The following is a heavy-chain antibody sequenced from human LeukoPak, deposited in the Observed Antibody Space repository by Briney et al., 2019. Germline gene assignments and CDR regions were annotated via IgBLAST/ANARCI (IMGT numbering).Heavy chain of an antibody. D-gene: IGHD3-3*01. V-gene: IGHV1-2*02. Sequence: ASVKVSCKASGYTFTGYYMHWVRQAPGQGLEWMGWINPNSGGTNYAQKFQGRVTMTRDTSTSTAYMELSRLRSDDTAVYYCARDLESYDFWSGRYYYYYMDVWGKGTTVTVSS. CDR2: INPNSGGT. CDR1: GYTFTGYY. J-gene: IGHJ6*03. CDR3: ARDLESYDFWSGRYYYYYMDV.